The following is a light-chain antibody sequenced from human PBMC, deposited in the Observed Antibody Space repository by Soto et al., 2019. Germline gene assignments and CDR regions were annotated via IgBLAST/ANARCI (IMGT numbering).Light chain of an antibody. Sequence: QSVLTQSPSASASLGASVKRTCTLSSGHSSYAIAWHQQHPEKGPRYLMKLNSAGSHSKGDGIPDRFSGSSSGAERYLTISSLQSEDEADYYCQTWGTGIQVFGGGTKLTVL. CDR1: SGHSSYA. J-gene: IGLJ2*01. CDR3: QTWGTGIQV. CDR2: LNSAGSH. V-gene: IGLV4-69*01.